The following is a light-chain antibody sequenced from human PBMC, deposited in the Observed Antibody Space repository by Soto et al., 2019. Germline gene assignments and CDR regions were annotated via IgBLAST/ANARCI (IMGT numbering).Light chain of an antibody. CDR2: ENN. CDR1: SYNIGAGYE. Sequence: QSVLKQPPSVSEAPGQRVTISCTGSSYNIGAGYEAHWYQQVPGTAPKLLIYENNNRPSGVPDRFSGSKSGTSASLAITGLQDEDEAEYYCQSYDSSLSGYVFGTGTKLTVL. CDR3: QSYDSSLSGYV. V-gene: IGLV1-40*01. J-gene: IGLJ1*01.